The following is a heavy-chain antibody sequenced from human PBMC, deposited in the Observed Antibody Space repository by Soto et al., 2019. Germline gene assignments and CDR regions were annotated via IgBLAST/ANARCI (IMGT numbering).Heavy chain of an antibody. Sequence: SETLSLTCTVSGGSISSGGYYWSWIRQHPGKGLEWNGYIYYSGSTYYNPSLKSRVTISVDTSKNQFSLKLSSVTAADTAVYYCARVPNYYGSGSYYNVPFDYWGQGTLVTVSS. J-gene: IGHJ4*02. D-gene: IGHD3-10*01. V-gene: IGHV4-31*03. CDR3: ARVPNYYGSGSYYNVPFDY. CDR1: GGSISSGGYY. CDR2: IYYSGST.